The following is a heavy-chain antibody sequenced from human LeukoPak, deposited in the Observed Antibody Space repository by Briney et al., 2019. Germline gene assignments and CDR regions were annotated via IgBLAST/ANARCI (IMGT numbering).Heavy chain of an antibody. CDR3: ARVGSSGYWHYFDN. Sequence: SETLSLTCTVSGGSISSYYWSWIRQPAGKGLEWIGRIYTSGSTNYNPSLKSRVTMSVDTSKNQFSLNLSSVTAADTARYYCARVGSSGYWHYFDNWGQGALVTVSS. J-gene: IGHJ4*02. D-gene: IGHD3-22*01. V-gene: IGHV4-4*07. CDR2: IYTSGST. CDR1: GGSISSYY.